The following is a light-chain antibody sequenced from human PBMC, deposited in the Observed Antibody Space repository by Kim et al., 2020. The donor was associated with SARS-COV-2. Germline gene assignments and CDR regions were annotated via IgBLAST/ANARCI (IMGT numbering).Light chain of an antibody. CDR1: QTVNYS. CDR2: AAS. J-gene: IGKJ2*01. CDR3: QHSYGIPPYT. Sequence: DIQLTQSPSSLSASVGDRVTITCRASQTVNYSLNWYQQKPGKAPKLLIYAASSLQSGVPSRFSGSGSATYFTLTISTLQPEDFATYYCQHSYGIPPYTFGRGTKLEI. V-gene: IGKV1-39*01.